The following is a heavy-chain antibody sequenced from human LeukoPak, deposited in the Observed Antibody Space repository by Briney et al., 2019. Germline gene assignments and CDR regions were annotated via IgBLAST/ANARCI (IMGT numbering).Heavy chain of an antibody. CDR1: GFTFSSYG. CDR2: IRYDGSNK. CDR3: ARRGHGYGSPFDY. D-gene: IGHD5-18*01. Sequence: PGGSLRLSCAASGFTFSSYGMHWVRQAPGRGLEWVAFIRYDGSNKYYADSVKGRFTISRDNSKNTLYLQMNSLRAEDTAVYYCARRGHGYGSPFDYWGQGTLVTVSS. J-gene: IGHJ4*02. V-gene: IGHV3-30*02.